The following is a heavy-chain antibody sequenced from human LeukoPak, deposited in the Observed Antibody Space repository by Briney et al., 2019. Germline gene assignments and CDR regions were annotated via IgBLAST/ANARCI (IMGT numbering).Heavy chain of an antibody. Sequence: RPSETLSLTCTVSGYSISSGYYWGWIRQPPGRGLEWIGSIYHSGSTYYNPSLKSRVTISVDTSKNQFSLKLSSVTAADTAVYYCAVIAVAGNYFDYWGQGTLVTVSS. CDR2: IYHSGST. V-gene: IGHV4-38-2*02. D-gene: IGHD6-19*01. CDR1: GYSISSGYY. J-gene: IGHJ4*02. CDR3: AVIAVAGNYFDY.